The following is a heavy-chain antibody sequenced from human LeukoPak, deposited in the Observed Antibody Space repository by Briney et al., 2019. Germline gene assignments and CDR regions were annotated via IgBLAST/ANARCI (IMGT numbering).Heavy chain of an antibody. V-gene: IGHV1-69*04. CDR3: AAGGTEMGDY. CDR2: IIPILGIA. J-gene: IGHJ4*02. Sequence: SVKVSCKASGYTFTSYGISWVRQAPGQGLEWMGRIIPILGIANYAQKFQERVTITRDMSTSTAYMELSSLRSEDTAVYYCAAGGTEMGDYWGQGTLVTVSS. D-gene: IGHD1-1*01. CDR1: GYTFTSYG.